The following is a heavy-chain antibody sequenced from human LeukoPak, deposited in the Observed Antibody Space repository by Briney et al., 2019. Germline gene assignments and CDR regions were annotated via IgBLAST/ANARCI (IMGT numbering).Heavy chain of an antibody. CDR1: GASTSTYY. CDR2: IDNGGST. V-gene: IGHV4-59*08. J-gene: IGHJ4*02. CDR3: AQTTGWPGFDY. D-gene: IGHD6-19*01. Sequence: PSETLSLTCIVSGASTSTYYWSWIRQPPGKGLEWIGYIDNGGSTKYNPSLKSRVTISVDTSKNQFSLKVTSLTAADTAMYYCAQTTGWPGFDYWGQGALVTVSS.